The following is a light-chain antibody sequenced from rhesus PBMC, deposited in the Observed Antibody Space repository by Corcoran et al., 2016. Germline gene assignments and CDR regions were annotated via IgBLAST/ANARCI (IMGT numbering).Light chain of an antibody. CDR2: RAS. V-gene: IGKV1-69*01. Sequence: DIQMTQSPSSLSASVGDRVTITCRASQGISNWLAWYQQKPGKAPKLLISRASHLETGVPSRFSGSGSGTDFTLTISSLQPEDIATYYCQQHDNSPFTFGPGTKLDIK. CDR3: QQHDNSPFT. CDR1: QGISNW. J-gene: IGKJ3*01.